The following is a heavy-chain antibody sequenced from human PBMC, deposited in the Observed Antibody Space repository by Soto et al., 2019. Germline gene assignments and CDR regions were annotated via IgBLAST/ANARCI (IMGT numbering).Heavy chain of an antibody. D-gene: IGHD3-10*01. J-gene: IGHJ5*02. CDR3: ANSPLGRRSYWFDP. V-gene: IGHV3-23*01. Sequence: GGSLRLSCAASGFTFSSYAMSWVRQAPGKGLEWVSAISGSGGSTYYADSVKGRFTISRDNSKNTLYLQMNSLRAEDTAVYYCANSPLGRRSYWFDPWGQGTLVTVSS. CDR2: ISGSGGST. CDR1: GFTFSSYA.